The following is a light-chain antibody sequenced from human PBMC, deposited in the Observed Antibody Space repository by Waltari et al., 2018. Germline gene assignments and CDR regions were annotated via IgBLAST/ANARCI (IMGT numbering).Light chain of an antibody. CDR1: QNIGDW. Sequence: DIQMTQSPSTLSASVGDRVTITCRASQNIGDWLAWYQQKPGKAPKLRIYKASTLKSGAPSRFSGSGFATEFTLTISSLQPDYFATYYCQQYGSHSYTFGQGTKLEIK. CDR3: QQYGSHSYT. CDR2: KAS. V-gene: IGKV1-5*03. J-gene: IGKJ2*01.